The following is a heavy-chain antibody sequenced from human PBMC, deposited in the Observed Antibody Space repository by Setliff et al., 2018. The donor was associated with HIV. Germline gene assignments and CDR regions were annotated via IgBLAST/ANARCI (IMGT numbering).Heavy chain of an antibody. J-gene: IGHJ4*02. CDR2: IYPGDSDT. CDR1: GYTFTSYW. D-gene: IGHD2-8*01. CDR3: ARAEDTVLKMYVVTPPYLDY. Sequence: ESLKISCKVSGYTFTSYWIAWVRQMPGKGLEWMGIIYPGDSDTRYSSSFQGQVTISADKSITTAYLQWSSLGASDTAMYYCARAEDTVLKMYVVTPPYLDYWGQGTLVTVSS. V-gene: IGHV5-51*01.